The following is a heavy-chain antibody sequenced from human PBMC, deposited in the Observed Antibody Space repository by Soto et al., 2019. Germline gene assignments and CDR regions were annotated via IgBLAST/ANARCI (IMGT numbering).Heavy chain of an antibody. CDR3: AKEDGAGFKS. CDR2: IFPLLAMV. J-gene: IGHJ1*01. Sequence: QVHLVQSGAEMTKPGSSVKVSCKVSGGDLTNSGISWVRQAPGQGLEWMGGIFPLLAMVDSSQKCQGSVTTTADESTKTADMDLGSLGSEYTAGYDCAKEDGAGFKSWGQGALVIVSS. V-gene: IGHV1-69*04. D-gene: IGHD1-26*01. CDR1: GGDLTNSG.